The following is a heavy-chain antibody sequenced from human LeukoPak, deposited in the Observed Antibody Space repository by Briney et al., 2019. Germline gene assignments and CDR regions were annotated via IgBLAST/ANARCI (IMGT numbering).Heavy chain of an antibody. CDR2: IKEDGSTK. J-gene: IGHJ2*01. CDR3: ARGVVGATTGWYFDL. V-gene: IGHV3-7*02. D-gene: IGHD1-26*01. Sequence: PGGSLRLSCAASGFTFSSYSMNWVRQAPGGGLEWVGNIKEDGSTKYYLDSVKGRVTISRDNARNSLHLQLDSLRAEDTTVYYCARGVVGATTGWYFDLWGRGTLVTVSS. CDR1: GFTFSSYS.